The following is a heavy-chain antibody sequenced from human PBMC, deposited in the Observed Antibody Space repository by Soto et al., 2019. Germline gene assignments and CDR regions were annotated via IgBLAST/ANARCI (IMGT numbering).Heavy chain of an antibody. CDR3: GKDVGDYVPYYYGVDV. CDR1: GFTFKTHA. CDR2: IAYDGNEK. V-gene: IGHV3-30*18. Sequence: QVQLVESGGGVVQPGTSLSLSCAASGFTFKTHAMHWVRQAPGKGLEWMAVIAYDGNEKFYADSLTGRFTISRDNPKNALDLEINTLRNEDTAVYYCGKDVGDYVPYYYGVDVWGQGTTVTVSS. J-gene: IGHJ6*02. D-gene: IGHD1-26*01.